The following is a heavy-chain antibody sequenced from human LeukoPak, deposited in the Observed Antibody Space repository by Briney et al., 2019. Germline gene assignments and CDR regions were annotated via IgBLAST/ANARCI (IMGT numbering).Heavy chain of an antibody. J-gene: IGHJ4*02. V-gene: IGHV3-23*01. CDR3: AKIQYRSGGGAIDS. CDR2: ISSTGST. D-gene: IGHD2-15*01. CDR1: GFTLKDTA. Sequence: GGSPRLSCSASGFTLKDTAMCWVRQAPGKGLDWVSTISSTGSTYDAESVKGRFTISSDTLNNTLYLQMKSLRADDTAIYYCAKIQYRSGGGAIDSWGQGTVVSVSS.